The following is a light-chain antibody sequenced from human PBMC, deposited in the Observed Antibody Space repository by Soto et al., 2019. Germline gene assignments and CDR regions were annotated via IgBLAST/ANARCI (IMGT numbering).Light chain of an antibody. J-gene: IGKJ1*01. Sequence: TQSPGTLSLSPGEIATLSCRASQTVSSSSLAWYQQKPGKAPKLLIFAASSLQSGVPSRFSGSGSGTDFTLTISSLQPEDFATYYCQQSYSIPWTFGQGTKVDIK. V-gene: IGKV1-39*01. CDR1: QTVSSSS. CDR2: AAS. CDR3: QQSYSIPWT.